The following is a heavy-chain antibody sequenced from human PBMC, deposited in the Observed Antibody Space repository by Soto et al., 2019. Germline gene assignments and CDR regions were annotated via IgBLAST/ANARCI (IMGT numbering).Heavy chain of an antibody. J-gene: IGHJ2*01. V-gene: IGHV3-30*18. Sequence: QVQLVESGGGVVQPGRSLRLSCAASGFTFSSYGMHWVRQAPGKGLEWVAVISYDGSNKYYADSVKGRFTISRDNSKNTLYHQMNSLIAQNTAVYYCAKSASVAVPLPHSGWCFDLWGRGTLVTVSS. D-gene: IGHD2-15*01. CDR2: ISYDGSNK. CDR3: AKSASVAVPLPHSGWCFDL. CDR1: GFTFSSYG.